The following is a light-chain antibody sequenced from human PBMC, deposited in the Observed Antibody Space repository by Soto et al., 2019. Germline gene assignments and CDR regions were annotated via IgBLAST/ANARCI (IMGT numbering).Light chain of an antibody. V-gene: IGLV2-14*01. J-gene: IGLJ1*01. Sequence: QSVLTQPASVSRTPEQSITISCTGTSSDVGTYNYGSWYQHHPGKAPKRIIYEVSNRPSGVANRFSGSKSGSTASLTISGLQAEDEADYHCTSYTRDTALVFGTGSKVTVL. CDR1: SSDVGTYNY. CDR3: TSYTRDTALV. CDR2: EVS.